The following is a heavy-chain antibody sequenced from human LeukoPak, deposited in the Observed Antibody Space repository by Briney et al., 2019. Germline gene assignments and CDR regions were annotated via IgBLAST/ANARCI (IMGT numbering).Heavy chain of an antibody. J-gene: IGHJ4*02. CDR1: GFTFSSYG. CDR2: ISWNSGSI. V-gene: IGHV3-9*01. CDR3: ARVGYSSSWDDY. Sequence: PGGSLRLSCAASGFTFSSYGMHWVRQAPGKGLEWVSGISWNSGSIGYADSVKGRFTISRDNAKNSLYLQMNSLRAEDTAVYYCARVGYSSSWDDYWGQGTLVTVSS. D-gene: IGHD6-13*01.